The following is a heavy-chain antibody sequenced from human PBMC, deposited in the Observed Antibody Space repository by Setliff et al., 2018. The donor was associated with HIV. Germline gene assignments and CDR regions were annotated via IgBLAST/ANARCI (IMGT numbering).Heavy chain of an antibody. V-gene: IGHV1-69*13. D-gene: IGHD3-10*01. CDR3: ARETAPAHYYGSGSYKLHAFDV. CDR1: GGILSTYA. CDR2: IIPLFGRA. Sequence: SVKVSCKASGGILSTYATIWVRQAPGQGLEWLGGIIPLFGRASYAQKFQGRVTITADESTNTAYMELSSLRSGDTAVYYCARETAPAHYYGSGSYKLHAFDVWGQGTMVTVSS. J-gene: IGHJ3*01.